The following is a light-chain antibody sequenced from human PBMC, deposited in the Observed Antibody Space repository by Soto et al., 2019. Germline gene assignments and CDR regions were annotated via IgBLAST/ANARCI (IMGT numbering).Light chain of an antibody. CDR2: RNN. CDR3: AVWDDSLSGRV. Sequence: QSVLTQPPSASGTPGQRVTISCSGSSSNIGGNYVSWYQQFPGTAPKLLIHRNNQRPSGVPDRFAGSKSGTSASLAISGLRSEDEADYYCAVWDDSLSGRVFGGGTKVTVL. J-gene: IGLJ3*02. V-gene: IGLV1-47*01. CDR1: SSNIGGNY.